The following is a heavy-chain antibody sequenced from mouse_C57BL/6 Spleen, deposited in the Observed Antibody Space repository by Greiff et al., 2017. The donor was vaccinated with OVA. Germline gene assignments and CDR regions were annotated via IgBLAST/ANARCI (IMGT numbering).Heavy chain of an antibody. Sequence: VQLQQSGAELVRPGASVTLSCKASGYTFTDYEMHWVKQTPVHGLEWIGAIDPETGGTAYNQKFKGKAILTADKSSSTAYMELRSLTSEDSAVYYCTRRLRLQAMDYWGQGTSVTVSS. V-gene: IGHV1-15*01. CDR2: IDPETGGT. D-gene: IGHD3-2*02. CDR1: GYTFTDYE. J-gene: IGHJ4*01. CDR3: TRRLRLQAMDY.